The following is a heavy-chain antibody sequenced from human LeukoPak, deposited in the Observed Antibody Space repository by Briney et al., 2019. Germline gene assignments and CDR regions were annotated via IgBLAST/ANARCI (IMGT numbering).Heavy chain of an antibody. CDR3: ARMILLLGDVLTVPPRGFDY. Sequence: ASVKVSCTASGSTFTTQGLCCVRPAPGQGLEWLGRISVYNGNTNYAQKLQGRVTMTTDTSTSTAYMELRSLRSDDTAVYYCARMILLLGDVLTVPPRGFDYWGQGTLVTVSS. D-gene: IGHD3-9*01. J-gene: IGHJ4*02. CDR2: ISVYNGNT. CDR1: GSTFTTQG. V-gene: IGHV1-18*01.